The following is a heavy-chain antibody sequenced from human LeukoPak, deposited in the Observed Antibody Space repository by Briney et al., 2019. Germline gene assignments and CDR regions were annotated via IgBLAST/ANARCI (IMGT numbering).Heavy chain of an antibody. V-gene: IGHV3-30*18. Sequence: GGSLRLSCAASGFTFSSYGMHWVRQAPGKGLEWVAVISYDGSNKYYADSVKGRFTIPRDNSKNTLYLQMNSLRAEDTAVYYCAKDRRIVDTAFHYWGQGTLVTVSS. CDR2: ISYDGSNK. CDR3: AKDRRIVDTAFHY. D-gene: IGHD5-18*01. CDR1: GFTFSSYG. J-gene: IGHJ4*02.